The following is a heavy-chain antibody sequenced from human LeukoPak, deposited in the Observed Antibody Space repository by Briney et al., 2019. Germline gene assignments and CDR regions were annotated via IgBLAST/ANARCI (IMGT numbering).Heavy chain of an antibody. Sequence: PGGSLRLSCAASGFTFSSYWMSWVRQAPGKGLEWVANIKQDGSEKYYVDSVKGRFTISRDNTKNSLYLKMNSLRAEDTAVYSCARACGLFDAFDIWGQGTMVTVSS. CDR2: IKQDGSEK. CDR1: GFTFSSYW. D-gene: IGHD2-21*01. V-gene: IGHV3-7*03. CDR3: ARACGLFDAFDI. J-gene: IGHJ3*02.